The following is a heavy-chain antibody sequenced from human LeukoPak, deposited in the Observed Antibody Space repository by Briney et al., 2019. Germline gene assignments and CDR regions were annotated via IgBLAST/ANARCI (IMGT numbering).Heavy chain of an antibody. Sequence: GGSLRLSCVASGFTFSSNSMTWVRQTPGKGLEWVSGISGSGDSTFYADSVKGRFTISRDNSRNTLYLQMSSLRPEDTAVYYCTKWSGFGDDWGQGTLVTVPS. D-gene: IGHD3-10*01. J-gene: IGHJ4*02. CDR2: ISGSGDST. CDR1: GFTFSSNS. V-gene: IGHV3-23*01. CDR3: TKWSGFGDD.